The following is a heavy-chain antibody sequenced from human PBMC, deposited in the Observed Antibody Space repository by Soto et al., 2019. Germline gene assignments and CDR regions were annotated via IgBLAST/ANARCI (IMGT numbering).Heavy chain of an antibody. CDR2: ISGSGGRT. CDR1: GFTFSSYA. V-gene: IGHV3-23*01. CDR3: VKGGRFLEWSLDY. J-gene: IGHJ4*02. D-gene: IGHD3-3*01. Sequence: GGSLRLSCAASGFTFSSYAMSWVRQAPGKGLEWVSAISGSGGRTYYADSVKGRFTISRDNSKNTLYLQMNSLRAEDTAVYYCVKGGRFLEWSLDYWGQGTLVTVSS.